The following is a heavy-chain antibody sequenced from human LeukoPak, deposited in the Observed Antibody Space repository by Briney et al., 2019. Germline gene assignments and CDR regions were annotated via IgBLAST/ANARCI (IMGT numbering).Heavy chain of an antibody. V-gene: IGHV5-51*01. CDR3: ARYNAGSPDF. J-gene: IGHJ4*02. D-gene: IGHD3-10*01. CDR1: EYSFSTNW. Sequence: GESLKISCKAYEYSFSTNWIGWVRQMPGKGLEWMGLIYPGDSQSKYSPSFQGHVTFSADTSRNTAYLQWNSLKASDTAMYYCARYNAGSPDFWGQGTMIYVSS. CDR2: IYPGDSQS.